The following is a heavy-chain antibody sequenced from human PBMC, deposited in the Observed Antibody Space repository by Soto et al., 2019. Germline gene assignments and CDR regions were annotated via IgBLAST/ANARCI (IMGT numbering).Heavy chain of an antibody. CDR1: GVSIRGYD. V-gene: IGHV4-4*08. Sequence: PSETRSHTWTVSGVSIRGYDWSWIRQPPGKGLEWIGYIYSSGSTYYNPSLKSRVTISVDTSKNQFSLKLSSVTAADTAVYYCATPTNWGYVDYWGQGTLVTVSS. CDR2: IYSSGST. D-gene: IGHD7-27*01. CDR3: ATPTNWGYVDY. J-gene: IGHJ4*02.